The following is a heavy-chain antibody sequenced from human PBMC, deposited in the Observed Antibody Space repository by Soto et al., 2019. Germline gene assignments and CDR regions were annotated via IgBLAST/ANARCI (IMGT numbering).Heavy chain of an antibody. V-gene: IGHV2-5*02. D-gene: IGHD3-9*01. J-gene: IGHJ4*02. CDR1: GFSLSTSGVG. CDR3: ARMRDILTGEAPFDY. CDR2: IYWDDDK. Sequence: QITLKESGPTLVKPTQTITLTCTFSGFSLSTSGVGVGWIRQPPGKDLEWLALIYWDDDKRYSPSLKSRLTIPEDTSNNQVVITMTSMDPVNTATYYCARMRDILTGEAPFDYWGQGTLVTVSS.